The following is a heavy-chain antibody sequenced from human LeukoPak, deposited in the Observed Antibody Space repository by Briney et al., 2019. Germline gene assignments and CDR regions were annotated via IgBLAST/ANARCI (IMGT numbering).Heavy chain of an antibody. CDR1: GFTFSSYA. J-gene: IGHJ4*02. CDR3: ARDLSRYFDWSPDY. CDR2: ISYDGSYK. V-gene: IGHV3-30-3*01. D-gene: IGHD3-9*01. Sequence: GRSLRLSCAASGFTFSSYAMHWVRQAPGKGLEWVAVISYDGSYKYYADSVKGRFTISRDNSKNTLYLQMNSLRAEDTAVYYCARDLSRYFDWSPDYWGQGTLVTVSS.